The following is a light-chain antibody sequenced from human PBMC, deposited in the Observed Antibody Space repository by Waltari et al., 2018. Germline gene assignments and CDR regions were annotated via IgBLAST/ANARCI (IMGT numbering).Light chain of an antibody. CDR2: SAS. J-gene: IGKJ4*01. CDR3: QQAKGFPLT. CDR1: QDISNW. Sequence: DIQMTQSPSTVSAFVGDRITITCRASQDISNWLAWFQQKPGRAPNLLIYSASRLQSGVPSRFSGSGSGTDFTLTISSLQPEDFATYFCQQAKGFPLTFGGGTRVDLK. V-gene: IGKV1-12*01.